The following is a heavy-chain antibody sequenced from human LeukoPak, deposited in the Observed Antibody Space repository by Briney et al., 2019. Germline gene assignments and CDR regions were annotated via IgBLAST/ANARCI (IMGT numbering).Heavy chain of an antibody. CDR2: ISSSGSTI. CDR1: GFTFSSYE. V-gene: IGHV3-48*03. D-gene: IGHD4-17*01. J-gene: IGHJ5*02. CDR3: ARVSLDYGDYAFDP. Sequence: GGSLRLSCAASGFTFSSYEMNWVRQAPGKGLEWVSYISSSGSTIYYADSVKGRFTISRDNAKNSLYLQMNSLRAEDTAVYYCARVSLDYGDYAFDPWGQGTLATVSS.